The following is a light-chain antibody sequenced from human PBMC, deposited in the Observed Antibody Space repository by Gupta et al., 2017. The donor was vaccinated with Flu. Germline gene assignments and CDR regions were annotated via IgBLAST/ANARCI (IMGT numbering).Light chain of an antibody. CDR3: QQYKDWSPLT. V-gene: IGKV3-15*01. CDR2: ATS. CDR1: QSVSSQ. J-gene: IGKJ4*01. Sequence: VTLSVSPGERATLSCRASQSVSSQLAWYQQKPGQAPRLLIYATSTRATGVPARFSGSGSGTEFTLTISSRQSEDFAVYYCQQYKDWSPLTFGGGTKVEI.